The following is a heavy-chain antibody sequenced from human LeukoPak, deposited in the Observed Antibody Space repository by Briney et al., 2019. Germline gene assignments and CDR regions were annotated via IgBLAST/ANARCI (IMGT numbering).Heavy chain of an antibody. J-gene: IGHJ4*02. Sequence: GGSLRLSCAASGFTFSSYSMNRVRQAPGKGLEWVSYISSSSSTIYYADSVKGRFTISRDNAKNSLYLQMNSLRAEDTAVYYCARGGTAMAYYFDYWGQGTLVTVSS. CDR1: GFTFSSYS. V-gene: IGHV3-48*04. CDR2: ISSSSSTI. D-gene: IGHD5-18*01. CDR3: ARGGTAMAYYFDY.